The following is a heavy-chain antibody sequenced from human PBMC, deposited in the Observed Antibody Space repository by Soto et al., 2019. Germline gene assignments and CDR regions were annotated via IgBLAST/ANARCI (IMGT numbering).Heavy chain of an antibody. CDR2: ASYSGRT. Sequence: SETLSLTCTVSGGSFTSGAFYWGWIRQPPGKGLEWIGSASYSGRTYYSPSLKSRATIFVDTARNQFSLRLSSVTAADTAVYYCARDLSGNDPLGTFDIWGQGTMVTVSS. CDR3: ARDLSGNDPLGTFDI. V-gene: IGHV4-39*02. J-gene: IGHJ3*02. D-gene: IGHD5-12*01. CDR1: GGSFTSGAFY.